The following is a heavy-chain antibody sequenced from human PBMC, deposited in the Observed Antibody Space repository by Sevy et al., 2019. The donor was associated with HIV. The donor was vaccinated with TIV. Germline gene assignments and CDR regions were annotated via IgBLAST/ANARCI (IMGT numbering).Heavy chain of an antibody. CDR2: LSFGCGEI. D-gene: IGHD2-8*01. V-gene: IGHV3-23*01. J-gene: IGHJ4*02. Sequence: RAGGSLRLSCAASGFTFSKYSMSWVRQPPGKGLEWVSTLSFGCGEINYADSVKGRFTISRDNSKSSVYLQMNNLGPEDTAVYYCAREGCTKPHDYWGQGTLVTVSS. CDR1: GFTFSKYS. CDR3: AREGCTKPHDY.